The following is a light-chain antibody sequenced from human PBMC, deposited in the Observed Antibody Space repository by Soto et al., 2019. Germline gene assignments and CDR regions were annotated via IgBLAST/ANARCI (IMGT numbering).Light chain of an antibody. CDR1: SCDVGGYNY. V-gene: IGLV2-11*01. Sequence: QSVLTQPRSVSGSPGQSVTISCTGTSCDVGGYNYVSWYQQHPGKAPKPMIYDVTKRASGVPDRFSGSKSGNTASLTISGLQAEDEADYYCCSYAGTYTYVFGSGTKVTVL. CDR2: DVT. CDR3: CSYAGTYTYV. J-gene: IGLJ1*01.